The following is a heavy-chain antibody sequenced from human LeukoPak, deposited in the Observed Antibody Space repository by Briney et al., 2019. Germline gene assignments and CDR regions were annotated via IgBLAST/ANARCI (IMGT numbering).Heavy chain of an antibody. V-gene: IGHV4-39*01. CDR2: ISYSGST. CDR1: GGSISSSSYY. Sequence: SEALSLTCTVSGGSISSSSYYWGWLRQPPGNGLEWIGSISYSGSTYYNPSLKSRVTISVDTSKNQFSLKLSSVTAADTAVYYCARHRTQWSNDVFDIWGQGTMVTVSS. D-gene: IGHD2-15*01. J-gene: IGHJ3*02. CDR3: ARHRTQWSNDVFDI.